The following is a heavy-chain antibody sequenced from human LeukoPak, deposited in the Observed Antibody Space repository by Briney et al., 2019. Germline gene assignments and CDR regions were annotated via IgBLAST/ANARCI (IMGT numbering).Heavy chain of an antibody. Sequence: GGSLRLSCAASGFTFDDYAMHGVRQAPGKGREGVSLISGDGGSTYYADSVKGRFAISRDNSKTSLYLQMNCLRTEDTALYYCAKDTKSGDTSGSPDYWGQGTLVTVSS. CDR3: AKDTKSGDTSGSPDY. CDR2: ISGDGGST. D-gene: IGHD3-10*01. CDR1: GFTFDDYA. V-gene: IGHV3-43*02. J-gene: IGHJ4*02.